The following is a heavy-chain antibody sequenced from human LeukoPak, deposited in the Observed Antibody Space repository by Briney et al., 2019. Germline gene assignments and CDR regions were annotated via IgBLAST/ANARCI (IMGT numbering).Heavy chain of an antibody. D-gene: IGHD5-12*01. Sequence: NPSETLSLTCTVSGGSISSYYWSWIRQPPGKGLEWIGYIYYSGSTNYNPSLKSRVTISVDTSKNQFSLKLSSVTAADTAVYYCARDSSGYSGHEGAFDIWGQGTMVTVSS. CDR2: IYYSGST. CDR1: GGSISSYY. V-gene: IGHV4-59*01. CDR3: ARDSSGYSGHEGAFDI. J-gene: IGHJ3*02.